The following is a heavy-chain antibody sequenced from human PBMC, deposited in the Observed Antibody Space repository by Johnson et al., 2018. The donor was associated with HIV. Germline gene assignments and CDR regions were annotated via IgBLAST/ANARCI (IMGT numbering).Heavy chain of an antibody. V-gene: IGHV3-7*02. CDR1: GFTFYTFW. D-gene: IGHD1-26*01. CDR3: ARMVGGEAFDI. Sequence: DVQLVESGGGLVQPGGSLRLSCAASGFTFYTFWMSWVRQAPGKGLEWVANIHHDGSEEYYVGSVRGRFIISRDNSKNTLYLQMGSLRAEDMAVYYCARMVGGEAFDIWGQGTMVTVSS. J-gene: IGHJ3*02. CDR2: IHHDGSEE.